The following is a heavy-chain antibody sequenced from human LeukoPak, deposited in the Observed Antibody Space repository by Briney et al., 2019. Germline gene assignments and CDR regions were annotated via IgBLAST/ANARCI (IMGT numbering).Heavy chain of an antibody. CDR3: ARLGYGHYYYYGMDV. CDR1: GYSFTSYW. Sequence: HGESLKISCQGSGYSFTSYWIGWVRQMPGKGLEWMGIIYPGDSDTRYSPSFQGQVTISADKSISTAYLQWSSLKASDTAMYYCARLGYGHYYYYGMDVWGQGTTVTVSS. J-gene: IGHJ6*02. CDR2: IYPGDSDT. D-gene: IGHD5-18*01. V-gene: IGHV5-51*01.